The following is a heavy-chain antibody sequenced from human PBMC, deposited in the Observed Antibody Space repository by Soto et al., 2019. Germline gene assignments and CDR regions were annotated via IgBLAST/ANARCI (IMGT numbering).Heavy chain of an antibody. J-gene: IGHJ3*02. D-gene: IGHD3-3*01. CDR1: GGTFSSYT. Sequence: GASVKVSCKASGGTFSSYTIRWVRQAPGQGLEWMGRIIPILGIANYAQKFQGRVTITADKSTSTAYMELSSLRSEDTAVYYCATRLRFLEWLSPDAFDIWGQGTMVTVSS. V-gene: IGHV1-69*02. CDR3: ATRLRFLEWLSPDAFDI. CDR2: IIPILGIA.